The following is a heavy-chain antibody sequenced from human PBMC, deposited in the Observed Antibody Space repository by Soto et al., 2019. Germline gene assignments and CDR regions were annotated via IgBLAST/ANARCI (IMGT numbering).Heavy chain of an antibody. CDR1: GFTFSDDG. J-gene: IGHJ6*02. D-gene: IGHD3-10*01. V-gene: IGHV3-33*01. CDR3: ARDEDYYGSGTYYNYGMDV. CDR2: IWYDGSNK. Sequence: GGSLRLSCVASGFTFSDDGMHWVRQAPGKGLEWVAVIWYDGSNKYYGDSVKGRFTISRDNSKNTLYLQMNSLRAEDTAVYYCARDEDYYGSGTYYNYGMDVWGQGTPVTVSS.